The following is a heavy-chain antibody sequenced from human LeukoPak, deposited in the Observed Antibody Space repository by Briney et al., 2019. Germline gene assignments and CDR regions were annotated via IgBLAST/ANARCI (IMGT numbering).Heavy chain of an antibody. Sequence: SETLSLTCTVSGGSISSYYWSWIRQPPGKGLEWIGYIFYSGSTNYNPSLKSRVTISVDTSKNQFSLKLRSVTAADTAVYYCARGSGIYYPPDYWGQGTLVTVPS. CDR3: ARGSGIYYPPDY. CDR1: GGSISSYY. D-gene: IGHD1-26*01. J-gene: IGHJ4*02. CDR2: IFYSGST. V-gene: IGHV4-59*01.